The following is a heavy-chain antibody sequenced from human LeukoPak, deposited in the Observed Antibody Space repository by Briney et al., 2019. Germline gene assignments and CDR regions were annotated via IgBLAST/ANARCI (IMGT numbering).Heavy chain of an antibody. CDR1: GFTFSSYG. CDR3: ARDYSGGWHDY. D-gene: IGHD6-19*01. Sequence: GGSLRLSCAASGFTFSSYGVHWVRQAPGKGLEWVAVIWYDGTNKYYADSVKGRFTISRDNSKNTLYLQMNSLRAEDTAVYYCARDYSGGWHDYWGQGTLVTVSS. V-gene: IGHV3-33*01. J-gene: IGHJ4*02. CDR2: IWYDGTNK.